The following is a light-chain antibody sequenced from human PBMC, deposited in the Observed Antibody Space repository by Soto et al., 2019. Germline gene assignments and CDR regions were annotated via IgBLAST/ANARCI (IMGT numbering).Light chain of an antibody. CDR1: QSVRSSY. CDR3: HRYGSSQRR. Sequence: ILFTHRPGTPSLSPGGRATLSCRAGQSVRSSYLAWYQQKPGQARRRLSYGAPSRATGIPERCSGSRSGTYFTRTISRLEPEAFAVCYCHRYGSSQRRFRQGTKVDIK. CDR2: GAP. V-gene: IGKV3-20*01. J-gene: IGKJ1*01.